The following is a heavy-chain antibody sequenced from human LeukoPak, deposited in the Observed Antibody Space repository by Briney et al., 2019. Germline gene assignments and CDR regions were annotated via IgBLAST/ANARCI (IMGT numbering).Heavy chain of an antibody. Sequence: GSLRLSCSGSGFLPMSCGMEWVRQAPGKGLEWVAVMWYDGSNKYYADTVKGRFTISRDHSKCSLYLDLNSLRAEDTAVYYWARDPSSGYLYGMDVWGQGTTVTVSS. D-gene: IGHD5-12*01. CDR2: MWYDGSNK. V-gene: IGHV3-33*01. CDR1: GFLPMSCG. J-gene: IGHJ6*02. CDR3: ARDPSSGYLYGMDV.